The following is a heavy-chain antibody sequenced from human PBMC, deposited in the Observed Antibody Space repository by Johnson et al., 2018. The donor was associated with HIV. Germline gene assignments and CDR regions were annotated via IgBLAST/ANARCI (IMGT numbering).Heavy chain of an antibody. J-gene: IGHJ3*02. V-gene: IGHV3-30-3*01. CDR1: GFTFISYA. Sequence: QVQLVESGGGVVQPGRSLRLSCAASGFTFISYAMHWVRQAPGKGLEWVAVISYDGSNKYYADSVKGRFTIARDNSKNTLYVQMNSLRDEDTAVYYCARGRMGGFDIWGQGTMVTGSS. CDR2: ISYDGSNK. CDR3: ARGRMGGFDI. D-gene: IGHD2-15*01.